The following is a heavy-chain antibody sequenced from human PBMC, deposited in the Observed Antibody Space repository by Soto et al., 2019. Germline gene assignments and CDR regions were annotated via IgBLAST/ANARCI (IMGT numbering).Heavy chain of an antibody. CDR3: ARHLSPYFYYYMDV. CDR2: IYYSGST. Sequence: PSETLSLTCTVSGGSISSSGYYWGWIRLPPGKGLEWIGSIYYSGSTYYNPSLKSRITISVETSKNQFSLKLSSVTAADTAVYYCARHLSPYFYYYMDVWGKGTTVTVSS. J-gene: IGHJ6*03. CDR1: GGSISSSGYY. V-gene: IGHV4-39*01.